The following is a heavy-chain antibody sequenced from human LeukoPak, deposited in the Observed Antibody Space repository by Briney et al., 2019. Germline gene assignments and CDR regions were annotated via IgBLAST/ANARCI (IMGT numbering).Heavy chain of an antibody. Sequence: HPGGSLRLSCAASGFTFSSFGIHWVRQAPGKGLEWVAFIRFDGSHKYYADSVKGRFTISRDNSKNTLYLQMNSLRVEDTAVYYCAKITDGELRRFDYWGQGTRVTVSS. V-gene: IGHV3-30*02. D-gene: IGHD1-26*01. J-gene: IGHJ4*02. CDR1: GFTFSSFG. CDR3: AKITDGELRRFDY. CDR2: IRFDGSHK.